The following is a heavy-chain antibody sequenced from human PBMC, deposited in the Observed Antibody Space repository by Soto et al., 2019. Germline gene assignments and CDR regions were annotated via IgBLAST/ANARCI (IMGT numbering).Heavy chain of an antibody. CDR1: GGSISSSSYY. CDR3: ARTGSYYNQYYYYYYYMDV. V-gene: IGHV4-39*01. Sequence: SETLSLTCTVSGGSISSSSYYWGWIRQPPGKGLEWIGSIYHSGSTYYNPSLKSRVTISVDTSKNQFSLKLSSVTAADTAVYYCARTGSYYNQYYYYYYYMDVWGKGTTVTVSS. CDR2: IYHSGST. J-gene: IGHJ6*03. D-gene: IGHD3-10*01.